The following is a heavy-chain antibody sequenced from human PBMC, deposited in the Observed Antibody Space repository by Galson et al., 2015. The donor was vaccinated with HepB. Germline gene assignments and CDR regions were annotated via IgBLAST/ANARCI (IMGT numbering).Heavy chain of an antibody. CDR3: AKEGELSLYYYYYYGMDV. D-gene: IGHD3-16*02. CDR2: ISGSGGST. Sequence: SLRLSCAASGFTFSSYAMSWVRQAPGKGLEWVSAISGSGGSTYYADSVKGRFTISRDNSKDTLYLQMNSLRAEDTAVYYCAKEGELSLYYYYYYGMDVWGQGTTVTVSS. CDR1: GFTFSSYA. J-gene: IGHJ6*02. V-gene: IGHV3-23*01.